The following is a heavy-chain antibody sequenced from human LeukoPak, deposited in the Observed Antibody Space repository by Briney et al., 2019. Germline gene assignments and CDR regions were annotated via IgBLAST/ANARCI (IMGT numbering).Heavy chain of an antibody. J-gene: IGHJ4*02. D-gene: IGHD5-18*01. CDR1: GYTFTGYY. Sequence: ASVKVSCKASGYTFTGYYMHWVRQAPGQGREWMGWINPNSGGTNYAQKFQGRVTMTRDTPISTAYMELSRLRSDDTAVYYCARRGPIQLWLNYWGQGTLVTVSS. CDR3: ARRGPIQLWLNY. CDR2: INPNSGGT. V-gene: IGHV1-2*02.